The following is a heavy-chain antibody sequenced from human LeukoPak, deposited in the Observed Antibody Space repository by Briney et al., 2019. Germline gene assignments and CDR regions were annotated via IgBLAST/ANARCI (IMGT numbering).Heavy chain of an antibody. Sequence: GGSLRLSCAASGFTFSSYAMSWVCQAPGKGLEWVSAISGSGGSTYYADSVKGRFTISRDNSKNTLYLQMNSLRAEDTAVYYCAKDVSDYYDSSGYYSGNRVFDYWGQGTLVTVSS. CDR3: AKDVSDYYDSSGYYSGNRVFDY. V-gene: IGHV3-23*01. D-gene: IGHD3-22*01. J-gene: IGHJ4*02. CDR1: GFTFSSYA. CDR2: ISGSGGST.